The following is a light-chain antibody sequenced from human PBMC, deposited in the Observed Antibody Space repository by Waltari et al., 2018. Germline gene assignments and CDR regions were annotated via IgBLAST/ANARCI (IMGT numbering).Light chain of an antibody. CDR3: ESWDDSLNGRL. CDR2: NND. J-gene: IGLJ3*02. CDR1: TSNIGSNS. V-gene: IGLV1-44*01. Sequence: QSVLTQPPSASGTPGQRVTIPCSGSTSNIGSNSVKWYQQFPGAAPKLLVYNNDQRPSGVPDRFSGSRSGTSASLAISGLQSEDEADYYCESWDDSLNGRLFGGGTALTVL.